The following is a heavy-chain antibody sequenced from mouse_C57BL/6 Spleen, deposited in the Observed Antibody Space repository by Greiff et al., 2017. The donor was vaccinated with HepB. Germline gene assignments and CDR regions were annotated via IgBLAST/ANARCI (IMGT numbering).Heavy chain of an antibody. CDR1: GYTFTDYN. J-gene: IGHJ3*01. CDR2: INPNNGGT. CDR3: ATYDYDVGVFAY. Sequence: EVQLQQSGPELVKPGASVKMSCKASGYTFTDYNMHWVKQSHGKSLEWIGYINPNNGGTSYNQKFKGKATLTVNKSSSTAYMELRSLTSEDSAVYYCATYDYDVGVFAYWGQGTLVTVSA. V-gene: IGHV1-22*01. D-gene: IGHD2-4*01.